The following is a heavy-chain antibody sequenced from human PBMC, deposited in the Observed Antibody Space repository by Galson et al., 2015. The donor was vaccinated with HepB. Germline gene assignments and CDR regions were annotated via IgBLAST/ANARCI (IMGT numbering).Heavy chain of an antibody. CDR3: ARSPPRYCSGGSCYSGYYYYYMDV. CDR1: GFTFSSHS. CDR2: ISSSSSYI. Sequence: SLRLSCAASGFTFSSHSMNWVRQAPGKGLEWVSSISSSSSYIYYADSVKDRFTISRDNAKNSLYLQMNSLRAEDTAVYYCARSPPRYCSGGSCYSGYYYYYMDVWGKGTTVTVSS. V-gene: IGHV3-21*01. D-gene: IGHD2-15*01. J-gene: IGHJ6*03.